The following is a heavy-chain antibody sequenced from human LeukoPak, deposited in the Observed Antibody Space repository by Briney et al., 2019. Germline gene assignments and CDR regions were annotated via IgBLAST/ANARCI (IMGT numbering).Heavy chain of an antibody. D-gene: IGHD3-22*01. CDR3: ARQYYYDSSGFDY. CDR2: IYTSGST. J-gene: IGHJ4*02. Sequence: TLSLTCTVSGGSISSGSYYWSWIRQPAGKGLEWIGRIYTSGSTNYNPSLKSRVTISVDTSKNQFSLRLSSVTAADTAVYYCARQYYYDSSGFDYWGPGTLVTVSS. CDR1: GGSISSGSYY. V-gene: IGHV4-61*02.